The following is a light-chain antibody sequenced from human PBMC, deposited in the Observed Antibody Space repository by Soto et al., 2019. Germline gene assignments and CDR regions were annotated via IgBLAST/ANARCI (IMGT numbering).Light chain of an antibody. J-gene: IGKJ3*01. CDR3: QHYDDWPFT. CDR1: QSVHSN. CDR2: AAS. V-gene: IGKV3-15*01. Sequence: EIVMTQSPATLSVSPGERATLSCRASQSVHSNLAWYQQKPGQAPRLLIYAASARATTVPPRFSGSGSGTEFTLTISSLQSEDLAVYYCQHYDDWPFTFGPGTKVDIK.